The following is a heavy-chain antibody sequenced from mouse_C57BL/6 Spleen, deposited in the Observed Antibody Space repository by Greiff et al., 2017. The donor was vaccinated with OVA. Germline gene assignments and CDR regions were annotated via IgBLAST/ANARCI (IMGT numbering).Heavy chain of an antibody. D-gene: IGHD1-1*01. CDR2: INPNNGGT. Sequence: EVQLQQSGPELVKPGASVKISCKASGYTFTDYYMNWVKQSHGKSLEWIGDINPNNGGTSYNQKFKGKATLTVDKSSSTAYMELRSLTSEDSAVYYCARNGYYGSTWWGQGTTLTVSS. CDR1: GYTFTDYY. J-gene: IGHJ2*01. CDR3: ARNGYYGSTW. V-gene: IGHV1-26*01.